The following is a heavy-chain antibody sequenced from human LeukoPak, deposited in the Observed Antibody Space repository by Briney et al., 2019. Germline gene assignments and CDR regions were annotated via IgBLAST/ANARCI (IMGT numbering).Heavy chain of an antibody. CDR2: ISSSGNTI. CDR3: ARDGGLRKAFDI. J-gene: IGHJ3*02. Sequence: LSLTCTVSGGSISSGDYYWSWIRQAPGKGLEWVSYISSSGNTIYYADSVKGRFTISRDNAKNSLYLQMNSLRAEDTAVYYCARDGGLRKAFDIWGQGTMVTVSS. D-gene: IGHD3-3*01. CDR1: GGSISSGDYY. V-gene: IGHV3-11*01.